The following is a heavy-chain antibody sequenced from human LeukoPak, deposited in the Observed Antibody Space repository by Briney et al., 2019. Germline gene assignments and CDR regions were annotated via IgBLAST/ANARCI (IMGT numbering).Heavy chain of an antibody. V-gene: IGHV1-69*05. Sequence: SVKVSCKASGGTFSSYAISWVRQAPGQGLEWMGGIIPIFGTANYAQKFQGRVTITTDESTSTAYMELSSLGSEDTAVYYCARPYYGSSGFPRDWGQGTLVTVSS. CDR3: ARPYYGSSGFPRD. D-gene: IGHD3-22*01. CDR1: GGTFSSYA. CDR2: IIPIFGTA. J-gene: IGHJ4*02.